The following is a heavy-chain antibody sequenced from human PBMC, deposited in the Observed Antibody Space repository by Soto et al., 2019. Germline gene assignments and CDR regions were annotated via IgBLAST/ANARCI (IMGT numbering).Heavy chain of an antibody. V-gene: IGHV5-51*01. Sequence: PGESLKISCKGSGYSFTSCWIGWVRQMPGKGLEWMGIIYPGDSDTRYSPSFQGQVTISADKSISTAYLQWSSLKASDSAMYYCARLYYYDSSGYRDAFDIWGQGTMVTVSS. CDR2: IYPGDSDT. CDR3: ARLYYYDSSGYRDAFDI. D-gene: IGHD3-22*01. CDR1: GYSFTSCW. J-gene: IGHJ3*02.